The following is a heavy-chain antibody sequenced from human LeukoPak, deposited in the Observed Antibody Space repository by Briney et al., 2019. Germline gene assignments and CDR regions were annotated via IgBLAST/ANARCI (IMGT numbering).Heavy chain of an antibody. CDR1: GYTFTNYS. V-gene: IGHV1-18*01. CDR3: ARSLNYYSGNYQLYDY. D-gene: IGHD1-26*01. Sequence: ASVKVSCKASGYTFTNYSISWVRQAPGQGLEWMGWISGYNGNTKYAQKFQGRVTMTTDTSTTTAYIELRSLRSDDTAVYYCARSLNYYSGNYQLYDYWGQGTLVTVSS. CDR2: ISGYNGNT. J-gene: IGHJ4*02.